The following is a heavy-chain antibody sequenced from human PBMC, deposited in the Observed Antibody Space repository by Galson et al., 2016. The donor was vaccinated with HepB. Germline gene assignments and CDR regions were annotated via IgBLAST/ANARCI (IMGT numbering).Heavy chain of an antibody. CDR3: ARGGGKHGPLNY. Sequence: SLRLSCAASGFAFSRYWMHWVRQAPGQGLVWVSRIHSDGSTTSYADSVKGRFTISRDNAKNTLYLQMNSLRAEDTAVYFCARGGGKHGPLNYWGQGTLVTVSS. CDR2: IHSDGSTT. J-gene: IGHJ4*02. D-gene: IGHD3-16*01. CDR1: GFAFSRYW. V-gene: IGHV3-74*01.